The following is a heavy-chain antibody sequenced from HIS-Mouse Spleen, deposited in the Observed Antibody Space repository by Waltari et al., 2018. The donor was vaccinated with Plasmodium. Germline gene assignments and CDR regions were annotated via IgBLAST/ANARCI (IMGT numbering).Heavy chain of an antibody. CDR3: ASSWYWYFDL. CDR1: VFTFSSYW. Sequence: EVQLVESGGGLVQPGGSLRLSCAASVFTFSSYWMSCVRQGPGKGLEWVANRKQDVSEKYYVDAGKGRLTISRDNAKNSLYLQMNSLRAEDTAVYYCASSWYWYFDLWGRGTLVTVSS. J-gene: IGHJ2*01. V-gene: IGHV3-7*01. CDR2: RKQDVSEK. D-gene: IGHD6-13*01.